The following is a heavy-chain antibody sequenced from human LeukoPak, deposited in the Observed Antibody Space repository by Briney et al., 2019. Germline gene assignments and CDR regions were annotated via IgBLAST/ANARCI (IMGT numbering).Heavy chain of an antibody. CDR2: IIPIFGTA. V-gene: IGHV1-69*05. J-gene: IGHJ4*02. Sequence: ASVKVSCKASGGTFSSYAISWVRQAPGQGLEWMGGIIPIFGTANYAQKFQGRVTITTDESTSTAYMELSSLRSEDTAVYYCASSVHDYGGNSLDYWGQGTLVTVSS. CDR3: ASSVHDYGGNSLDY. D-gene: IGHD4-23*01. CDR1: GGTFSSYA.